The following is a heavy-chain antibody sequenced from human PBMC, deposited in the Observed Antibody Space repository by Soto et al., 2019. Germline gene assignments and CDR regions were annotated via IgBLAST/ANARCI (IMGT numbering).Heavy chain of an antibody. Sequence: QITLKESGPTLVKPTQTLTLTCTFSGFSLSTSGGGVGWIRQPPGKALEWLALIYWDDDKRYSPSLKSRLTSTKDTSKNQVVLTMTNMHPVDTATYYCAHSPIFDYGDYYYFDYWGQGTLVTVSS. J-gene: IGHJ4*02. CDR2: IYWDDDK. V-gene: IGHV2-5*02. D-gene: IGHD4-17*01. CDR3: AHSPIFDYGDYYYFDY. CDR1: GFSLSTSGGG.